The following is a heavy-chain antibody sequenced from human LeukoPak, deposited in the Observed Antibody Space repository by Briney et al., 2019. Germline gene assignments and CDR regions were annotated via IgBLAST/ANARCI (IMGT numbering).Heavy chain of an antibody. D-gene: IGHD1-26*01. CDR3: ARSPSGKYSLIGFLDY. CDR2: ISYDGSNK. J-gene: IGHJ4*02. Sequence: GGSLRLSCAASGFTFSSYAMHWVRQAPGKGLEWVAVISYDGSNKYYADSVKGRFTISRDNARNSLYLQMNSLRAEDTAVYYCARSPSGKYSLIGFLDYWGQGTLVTVSS. CDR1: GFTFSSYA. V-gene: IGHV3-30*04.